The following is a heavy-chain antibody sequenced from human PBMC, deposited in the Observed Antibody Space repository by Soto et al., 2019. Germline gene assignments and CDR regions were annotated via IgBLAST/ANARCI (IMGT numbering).Heavy chain of an antibody. J-gene: IGHJ6*02. V-gene: IGHV2-5*01. CDR3: VTSAGSAESSTYLDYYGMDV. Sequence: SGPTAGEPTQTLTLTCTFSGFSVSTTGVGGGWVRQPPGKALEWLALIYWNDDERYSPSLKGRLTISKDTSKNQVVLTMTNMDPVDTATYYCVTSAGSAESSTYLDYYGMDVWGPGTAVTVSS. CDR1: GFSVSTTGVG. D-gene: IGHD6-25*01. CDR2: IYWNDDE.